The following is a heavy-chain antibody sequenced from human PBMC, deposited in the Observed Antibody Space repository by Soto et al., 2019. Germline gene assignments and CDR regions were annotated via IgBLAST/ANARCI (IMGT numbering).Heavy chain of an antibody. CDR1: GFTFGSYW. CDR3: VRGTMAPGLDH. Sequence: EVQLVESGGGLVQPGGSLRLSCAASGFTFGSYWINWVRQTPGKGLEWVANIKGDGSEKYYVDSLKGRFTISRDNAKNSLYLHMNSLRAEDTAVYYCVRGTMAPGLDHWGQGTLVTVSS. CDR2: IKGDGSEK. J-gene: IGHJ4*02. V-gene: IGHV3-7*01. D-gene: IGHD3-3*01.